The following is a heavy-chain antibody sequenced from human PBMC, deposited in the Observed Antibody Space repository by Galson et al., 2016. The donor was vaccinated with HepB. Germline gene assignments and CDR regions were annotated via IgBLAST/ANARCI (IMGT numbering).Heavy chain of an antibody. CDR1: GFTFSSYG. CDR3: AKDGRIYCSSASCHDHFHY. V-gene: IGHV3-33*06. Sequence: SLRLSCAASGFTFSSYGMHWVRQAPGKGLEWVAGIWYDGSNKYYADSVKGRFTISRGNSKNTLYLQMNSLRAEDTAVYYCAKDGRIYCSSASCHDHFHYWGQGTLVTVSS. J-gene: IGHJ4*02. CDR2: IWYDGSNK. D-gene: IGHD2-2*01.